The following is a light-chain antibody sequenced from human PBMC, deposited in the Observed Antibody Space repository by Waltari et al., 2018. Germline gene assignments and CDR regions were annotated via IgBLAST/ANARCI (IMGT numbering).Light chain of an antibody. V-gene: IGLV2-8*01. CDR3: NSYAGSSSYV. CDR2: EVS. Sequence: SALTQPPSASGSPGQSVTISCTGTANDVGAYNYVSWYQQHPGKAPKLIIYEVSQRPSGVPDRFSGSKSGNTASLTVSGLQAEDEADYYCNSYAGSSSYVFGSGTKVTVL. J-gene: IGLJ1*01. CDR1: ANDVGAYNY.